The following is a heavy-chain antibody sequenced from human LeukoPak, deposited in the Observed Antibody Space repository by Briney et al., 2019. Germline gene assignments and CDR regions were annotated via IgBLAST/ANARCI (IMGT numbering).Heavy chain of an antibody. CDR1: GFTFRDYD. D-gene: IGHD5/OR15-5a*01. CDR2: IGIGDDT. V-gene: IGHV3-13*01. Sequence: PGGSLRLSCASSGFTFRDYDMHWVRPVPGRGLEWVSAIGIGDDTHYPDSVKGRFTISRENAKNSLYLQMNTLRDGDTAVYYCIRGGIRVSGIDAFDIWGQGTMVTVSS. J-gene: IGHJ3*02. CDR3: IRGGIRVSGIDAFDI.